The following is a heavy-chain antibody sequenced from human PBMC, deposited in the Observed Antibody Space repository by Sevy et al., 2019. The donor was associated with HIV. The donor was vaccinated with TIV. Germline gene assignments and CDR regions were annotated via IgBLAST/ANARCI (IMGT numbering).Heavy chain of an antibody. J-gene: IGHJ4*02. CDR3: AKDLEQQLGPDY. V-gene: IGHV3-23*01. Sequence: GGSLRLSCAASGFTFSSYDMSWVRQAPGKGLEWVSGISPTGGTTHYAESVKGRFIISRDNSKKTLFLQLNSPRAEDTALYYCAKDLEQQLGPDYWGQGTQVTVSS. CDR1: GFTFSSYD. CDR2: ISPTGGTT. D-gene: IGHD6-13*01.